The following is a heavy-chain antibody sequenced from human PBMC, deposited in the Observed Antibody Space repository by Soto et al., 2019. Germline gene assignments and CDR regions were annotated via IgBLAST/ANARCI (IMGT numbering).Heavy chain of an antibody. V-gene: IGHV3-23*01. CDR3: AGGITIFGVGPLRYYYYGMDV. Sequence: LILSWAAPGFTFSSYAMSWVRQAPGKGLEWVSAISGSGGSTYYADSVKGRFTISRDNSKNTLYLQMNSLRAEDTAVYYCAGGITIFGVGPLRYYYYGMDVWGQGTTVTVSS. J-gene: IGHJ6*02. CDR1: GFTFSSYA. D-gene: IGHD3-3*01. CDR2: ISGSGGST.